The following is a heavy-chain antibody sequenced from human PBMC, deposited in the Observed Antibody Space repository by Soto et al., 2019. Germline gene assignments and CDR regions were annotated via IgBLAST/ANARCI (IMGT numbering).Heavy chain of an antibody. CDR1: GYSVSSNSAA. Sequence: SHTLSLTCAISGYSVSSNSAAWNLIRQSPSRGLEWLGRTYYRSKWYNDYAVSVKSRITINPDTSKNQFSLQLNSVTPEGTAVYYCARGGSSSWYYFDYWGQGTLVTVSS. CDR2: TYYRSKWYN. J-gene: IGHJ4*02. CDR3: ARGGSSSWYYFDY. V-gene: IGHV6-1*01. D-gene: IGHD6-13*01.